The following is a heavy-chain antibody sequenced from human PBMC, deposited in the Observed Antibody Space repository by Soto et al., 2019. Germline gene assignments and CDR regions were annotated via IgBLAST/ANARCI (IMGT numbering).Heavy chain of an antibody. Sequence: ASVKVSCKASGGTFSSYAISWVRQAPGQGLEWMGGIIPIFGTANYAQKFQGRVTITADKSTSTAYMELSSLRSEDTAVYYCARGPMYYYGSGSFPLTYYFDYWGRGTLVTVSS. CDR3: ARGPMYYYGSGSFPLTYYFDY. CDR1: GGTFSSYA. D-gene: IGHD3-10*01. V-gene: IGHV1-69*06. CDR2: IIPIFGTA. J-gene: IGHJ4*02.